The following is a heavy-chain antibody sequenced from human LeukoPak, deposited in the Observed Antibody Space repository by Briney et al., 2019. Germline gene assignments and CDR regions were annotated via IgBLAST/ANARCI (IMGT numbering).Heavy chain of an antibody. Sequence: PSETLSLTCTVSGGSISRGSYYCGWIRQPGGKGLEWIGRIYTSGSTNYNPSLKSRFTISVDTSKNQFSLKLSSVTAADTAVYYCARELISRYSSSWYYFDYWGQGTLVTVSS. J-gene: IGHJ4*02. D-gene: IGHD6-13*01. CDR3: ARELISRYSSSWYYFDY. CDR2: IYTSGST. V-gene: IGHV4-61*02. CDR1: GGSISRGSYY.